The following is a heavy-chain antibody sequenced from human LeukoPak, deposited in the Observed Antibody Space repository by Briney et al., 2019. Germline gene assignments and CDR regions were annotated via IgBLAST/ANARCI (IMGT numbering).Heavy chain of an antibody. CDR3: AREWGLEDIVVVPAAIGRPFDY. CDR2: ISYDGSNK. D-gene: IGHD2-2*02. J-gene: IGHJ4*02. V-gene: IGHV3-30*01. Sequence: GRSLRLSCAASGFTFSSYAMHWVRQAPGKGLEWVAVISYDGSNKYYADSVKVRFTISRDNSKNTLYLQMNSLRAEDTAVYYCAREWGLEDIVVVPAAIGRPFDYWGQGTLVTVSS. CDR1: GFTFSSYA.